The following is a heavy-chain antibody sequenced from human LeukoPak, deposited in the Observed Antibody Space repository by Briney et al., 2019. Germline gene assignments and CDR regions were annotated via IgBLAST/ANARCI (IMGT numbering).Heavy chain of an antibody. D-gene: IGHD2-21*02. CDR2: IIPIFGTA. J-gene: IGHJ3*02. CDR1: GGTFSSYA. Sequence: SVKVSCKASGGTFSSYAISWVRQAPGQGLEWMGGIIPIFGTANYAQKFQGRVTITADESTSTAYMELSSLRSEDTAVYYCAREPHDFHEDDGFDIWGQGTLVTVSS. CDR3: AREPHDFHEDDGFDI. V-gene: IGHV1-69*01.